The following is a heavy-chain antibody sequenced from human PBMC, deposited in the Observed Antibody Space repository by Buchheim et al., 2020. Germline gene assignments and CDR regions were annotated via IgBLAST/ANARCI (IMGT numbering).Heavy chain of an antibody. D-gene: IGHD2/OR15-2a*01. CDR2: ISRSRRNI. V-gene: IGHV3-21*01. CDR1: HLRFSNYG. Sequence: VQLVESGGGVVQPGGSLRLSCEGFHLRFSNYGMNWFRQAPGQGLEWVATISRSRRNIYYAESVKGRFTVPTDDAKNSQYLQMDSLRVEDSGVYYCARDRTNEYYYFYFYMDVWGKGTT. CDR3: ARDRTNEYYYFYFYMDV. J-gene: IGHJ6*03.